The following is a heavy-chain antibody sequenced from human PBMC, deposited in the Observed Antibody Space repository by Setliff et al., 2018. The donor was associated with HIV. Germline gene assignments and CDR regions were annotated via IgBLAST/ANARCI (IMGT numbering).Heavy chain of an antibody. J-gene: IGHJ4*02. CDR2: IYYSGSA. V-gene: IGHV4-39*07. CDR3: ARGYSYGYYFDY. D-gene: IGHD5-18*01. Sequence: SETLSLTCSVFGASISGSDYYWGWIRQLPEKGLEWIGSIYYSGSAYHNPSLKSRVTISVDTSKNQFSLKLSSVTAADMALYYCARGYSYGYYFDYWGQGTLVTVSS. CDR1: GASISGSDYY.